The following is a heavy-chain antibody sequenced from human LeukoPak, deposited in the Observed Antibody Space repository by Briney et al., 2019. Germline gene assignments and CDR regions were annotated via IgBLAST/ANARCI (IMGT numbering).Heavy chain of an antibody. CDR2: INHSGST. V-gene: IGHV4-34*01. D-gene: IGHD3-16*02. CDR1: GGSFSGYY. J-gene: IGHJ5*02. CDR3: ARVISYDYVWGSYRPTFDP. Sequence: SETLSLTCAVYGGSFSGYYWSWIRQPPGKGLEWNGEINHSGSTNYNPSLKSRVTISVDTSKNQFSLKLSSVTAADTAVYYCARVISYDYVWGSYRPTFDPWGQGTLVTVSS.